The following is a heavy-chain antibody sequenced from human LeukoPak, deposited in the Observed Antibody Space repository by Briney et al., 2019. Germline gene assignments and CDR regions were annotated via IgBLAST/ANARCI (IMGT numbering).Heavy chain of an antibody. CDR2: INAGNGNT. J-gene: IGHJ2*01. CDR1: GYTFTSYA. V-gene: IGHV1-3*01. D-gene: IGHD4-17*01. CDR3: ARDPSGDYGWYFDL. Sequence: GASVKVSCKASGYTFTSYAMHWVRQAPGQRLEWMGWINAGNGNTKYSQKFQGRVTITRDTSAGTAYMELSSLRSEDTAVYYCARDPSGDYGWYFDLWGRGTLVTVSS.